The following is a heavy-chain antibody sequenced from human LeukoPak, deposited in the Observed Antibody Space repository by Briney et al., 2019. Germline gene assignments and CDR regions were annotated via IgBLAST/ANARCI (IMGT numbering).Heavy chain of an antibody. CDR3: ASSPRYYDSSVVAFDI. CDR2: INPNSGGT. V-gene: IGHV1-2*02. Sequence: AASVKVSCKASGYTFTGYYMHWVRQAPGQGLEWMGWINPNSGGTNYAQKFQGRVTMTRDTSISTAYMELSRLRSDDTAVYYCASSPRYYDSSVVAFDIWGQGTMVTVSS. CDR1: GYTFTGYY. J-gene: IGHJ3*02. D-gene: IGHD3-22*01.